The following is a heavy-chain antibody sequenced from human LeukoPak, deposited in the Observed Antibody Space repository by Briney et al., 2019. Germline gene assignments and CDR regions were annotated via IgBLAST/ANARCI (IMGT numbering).Heavy chain of an antibody. D-gene: IGHD3-9*01. J-gene: IGHJ4*02. Sequence: GESLRLSCAASGFTFSSYAMSWVRQAPGKGLEWVSAISGSGGSTYYADSVKGRFTISRDNSKNTLYLQMNSQRAEDTAVYYCAKGLYGDYFDWLGGYWGQGTLVTVSS. V-gene: IGHV3-23*01. CDR3: AKGLYGDYFDWLGGY. CDR1: GFTFSSYA. CDR2: ISGSGGST.